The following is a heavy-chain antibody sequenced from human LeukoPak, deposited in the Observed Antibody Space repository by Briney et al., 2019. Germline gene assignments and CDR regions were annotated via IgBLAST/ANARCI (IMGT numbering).Heavy chain of an antibody. CDR2: IYTSGST. CDR3: ASASYYYMDV. Sequence: SETLSLTCTVSGGSISSYYWNWIRQPPGKGLEWIGRIYTSGSTNYNPSLKSRVTISVDTSKNQFSLKLSSVTAADTAVYYCASASYYYMDVWGKGTTVTVSS. CDR1: GGSISSYY. J-gene: IGHJ6*03. V-gene: IGHV4-4*08.